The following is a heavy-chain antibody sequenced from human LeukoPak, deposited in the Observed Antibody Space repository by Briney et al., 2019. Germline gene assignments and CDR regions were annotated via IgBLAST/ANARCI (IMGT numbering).Heavy chain of an antibody. CDR1: GGSFSGYY. Sequence: SETLSLTCAVYGGSFSGYYWSWIRQPPGKGLEWIGEINHSESTNYNPSLKSRVTISVDTSKNQSSLKLSSVTAADTAVYYCARDRGGSYSAIDYWGQGTLVTVSS. CDR3: ARDRGGSYSAIDY. D-gene: IGHD1-26*01. CDR2: INHSEST. J-gene: IGHJ4*02. V-gene: IGHV4-34*01.